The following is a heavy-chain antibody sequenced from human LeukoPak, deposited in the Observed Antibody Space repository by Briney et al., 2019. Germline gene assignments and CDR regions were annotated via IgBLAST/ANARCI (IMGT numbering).Heavy chain of an antibody. D-gene: IGHD4-23*01. Sequence: PGRSLRLSCAASGFTFSSYAMHWVRQAPGKGLEWVAFIQNEIDKFYADSVKGRFTISRDNSKNTLYLQMNSLRAEDTAVYYCAKERKLLPFDCWGQGTLVTVSS. CDR1: GFTFSSYA. CDR2: IQNEIDK. J-gene: IGHJ4*02. V-gene: IGHV3-30*04. CDR3: AKERKLLPFDC.